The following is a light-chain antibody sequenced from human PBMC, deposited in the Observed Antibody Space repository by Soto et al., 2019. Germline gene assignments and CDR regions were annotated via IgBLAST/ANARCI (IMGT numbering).Light chain of an antibody. CDR2: DDS. CDR3: QVWDSSSDHPAV. CDR1: NIGSKS. V-gene: IGLV3-21*02. Sequence: SYELTQPPSVSLAPGQTARITGGGDNIGSKSVHWYRLKPGQAPVLVVYDDSDRPSWIPERYSGSNSGNTATLIISRVEAGDEADFFCQVWDSSSDHPAVFGGGTKVTVL. J-gene: IGLJ3*02.